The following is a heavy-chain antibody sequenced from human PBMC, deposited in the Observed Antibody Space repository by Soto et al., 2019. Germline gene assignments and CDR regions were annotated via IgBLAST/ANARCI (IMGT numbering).Heavy chain of an antibody. CDR2: IYSGGST. V-gene: IGHV3-66*01. Sequence: GGSLRLSCAASGFTVSSNFMSWVRQAPGKGLGWVSVIYSGGSTYYADSVRGRFTISRDNSKNTLYLQMNSLRAEDTAVYYCARDPVRGPIRTLGDWGHGTLVTVSS. CDR1: GFTVSSNF. CDR3: ARDPVRGPIRTLGD. D-gene: IGHD3-10*01. J-gene: IGHJ4*01.